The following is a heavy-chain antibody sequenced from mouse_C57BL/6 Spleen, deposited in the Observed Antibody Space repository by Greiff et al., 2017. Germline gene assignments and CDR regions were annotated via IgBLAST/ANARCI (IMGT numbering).Heavy chain of an antibody. V-gene: IGHV1-26*01. Sequence: VQLQQSGPELVKPGASVKISCKASGYTFTDYYMNWVKQSHGKSLEWIGDINPNNGGTSYNQKFKGKATLTVDKSSSTAYMELRSLTSEDSAVYYCARGGIYYYAGYFDVWGTGTTVTVSS. CDR2: INPNNGGT. J-gene: IGHJ1*03. CDR3: ARGGIYYYAGYFDV. D-gene: IGHD1-1*01. CDR1: GYTFTDYY.